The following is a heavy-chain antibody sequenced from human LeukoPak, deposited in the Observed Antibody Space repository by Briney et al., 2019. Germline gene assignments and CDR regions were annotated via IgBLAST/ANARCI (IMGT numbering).Heavy chain of an antibody. CDR1: GGSISSSSYY. V-gene: IGHV4-61*05. CDR2: IYTSGST. Sequence: SETLSLTCTVSGGSISSSSYYWSWIRQPPGKGLEWIGYIYTSGSTNYNPSLKSRVTISVDTSKNQFSLKLSSVTAADTAVYYCARTYYDFWSAPYGGYYYYYMDVWGKGTTVTVSS. D-gene: IGHD3-3*01. J-gene: IGHJ6*03. CDR3: ARTYYDFWSAPYGGYYYYYMDV.